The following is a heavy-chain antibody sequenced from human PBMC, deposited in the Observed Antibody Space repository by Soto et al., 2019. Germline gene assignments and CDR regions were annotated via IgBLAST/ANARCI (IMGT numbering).Heavy chain of an antibody. CDR2: IKQDGSEK. CDR1: GFTFSSYW. D-gene: IGHD6-19*01. J-gene: IGHJ3*02. Sequence: GGSLRLSCAASGFTFSSYWMSWVRQAPGKGLEWVANIKQDGSEKYYVDSVKGRFTISRDNAKNSLYLQMNSLRAEDTAVYYCASPSRARVGLVMGAFDIWGQGTMVTVSS. V-gene: IGHV3-7*03. CDR3: ASPSRARVGLVMGAFDI.